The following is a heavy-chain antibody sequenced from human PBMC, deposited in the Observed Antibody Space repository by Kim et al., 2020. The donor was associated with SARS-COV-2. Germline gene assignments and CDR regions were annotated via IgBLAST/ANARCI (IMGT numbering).Heavy chain of an antibody. Sequence: SVKVSCKASGGTFSSYAISWVRQAPGQGLEWMGGIIPIFGTANYAQKFQGRVTITADESTSTAYMELSSLRSEDTAVYYCARDMGLYYDSSGPFRGPSAFQHWGQGTLVTVSS. J-gene: IGHJ1*01. CDR3: ARDMGLYYDSSGPFRGPSAFQH. CDR1: GGTFSSYA. V-gene: IGHV1-69*13. D-gene: IGHD3-22*01. CDR2: IIPIFGTA.